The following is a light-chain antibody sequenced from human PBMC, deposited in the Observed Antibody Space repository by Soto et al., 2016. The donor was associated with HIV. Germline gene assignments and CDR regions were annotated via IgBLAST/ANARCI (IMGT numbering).Light chain of an antibody. J-gene: IGLJ1*01. CDR2: DDI. CDR1: NIGRKS. CDR3: QVWDSDSEHYV. Sequence: SYVLTQLPSVSVAPGKTANISCGGNNIGRKSVHWYQQKPGQAPLLVVYDDIDRPSGIPDRFSGSNSGNTATLTISRVEAGDEADYYCQVWDSDSEHYVFGSGTKVTAL. V-gene: IGLV3-21*03.